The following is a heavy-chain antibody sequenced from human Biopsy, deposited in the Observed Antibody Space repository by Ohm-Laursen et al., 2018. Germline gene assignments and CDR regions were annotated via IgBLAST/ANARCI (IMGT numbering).Heavy chain of an antibody. V-gene: IGHV1-18*01. D-gene: IGHD5-24*01. CDR3: ARERGGYKRTDY. Sequence: SVKVSCNASGYTFTSYGISWERQAPGQGLEWMGWINTYNGNTNYAQNLQGRVTMTTDTSTSTAYMELRSLRSDDTAVYYCARERGGYKRTDYWGQGTLVTVSS. J-gene: IGHJ4*02. CDR2: INTYNGNT. CDR1: GYTFTSYG.